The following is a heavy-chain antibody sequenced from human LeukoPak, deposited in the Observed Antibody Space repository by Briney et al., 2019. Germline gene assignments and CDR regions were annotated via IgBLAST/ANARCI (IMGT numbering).Heavy chain of an antibody. CDR3: ARGFYRPLRIVDFWSGYQRPNYYYYYMDV. CDR1: GGSFSGYY. V-gene: IGHV4-34*01. Sequence: SETLSLTCAVYGGSFSGYYWSWIRQPPGKGLEWIGEINHSGSTNYNPSLKSRVTISVDTSKKQFSLKLSSVTAADTAVYYCARGFYRPLRIVDFWSGYQRPNYYYYYMDVWGKGTTVTVSS. D-gene: IGHD3-3*01. J-gene: IGHJ6*03. CDR2: INHSGST.